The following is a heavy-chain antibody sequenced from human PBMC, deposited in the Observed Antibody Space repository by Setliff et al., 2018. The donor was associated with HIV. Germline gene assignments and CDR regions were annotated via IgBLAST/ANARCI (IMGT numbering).Heavy chain of an antibody. D-gene: IGHD2-8*02. CDR2: VYTTGGT. Sequence: SETLSLTCTVSGGSISSGIYYWIWIRQPAGKGLEWIGHVYTTGGTNYNPSLESRLTLSVDTSRNQFSLRLGSVTAADTAVYYCARAPTGVTNAFDIWGQGTMVTVS. CDR3: ARAPTGVTNAFDI. V-gene: IGHV4-61*09. CDR1: GGSISSGIYY. J-gene: IGHJ3*02.